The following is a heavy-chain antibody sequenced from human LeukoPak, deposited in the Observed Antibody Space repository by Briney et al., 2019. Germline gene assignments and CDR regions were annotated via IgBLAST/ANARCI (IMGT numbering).Heavy chain of an antibody. CDR2: VNPNSGGT. CDR1: GYIFTGYY. CDR3: AISPYSGSGSYIGY. V-gene: IGHV1-2*02. Sequence: ASVTVSCMASGYIFTGYYMQWVRQAPGQEREWMGWVNPNSGGTKYEQKSQERVTITRETSISPAYLEVSCLRPGGTGVYFRAISPYSGSGSYIGYGGEGTLVTLP. D-gene: IGHD3-10*01. J-gene: IGHJ4*02.